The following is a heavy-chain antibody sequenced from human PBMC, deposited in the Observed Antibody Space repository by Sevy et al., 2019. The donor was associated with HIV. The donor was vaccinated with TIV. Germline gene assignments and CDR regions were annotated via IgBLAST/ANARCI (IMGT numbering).Heavy chain of an antibody. Sequence: SETLSLTCTVSGGSISSYYWSWIRQPPGKGLEWIGYIYYSGSTNYNPSLKSRFTISVDTSKTQFSLKLSSVTAAETAVYYCARGYYGSGSYYYYYGMDVWGQGTTVTVSS. V-gene: IGHV4-59*01. CDR2: IYYSGST. J-gene: IGHJ6*02. CDR3: ARGYYGSGSYYYYYGMDV. D-gene: IGHD3-10*01. CDR1: GGSISSYY.